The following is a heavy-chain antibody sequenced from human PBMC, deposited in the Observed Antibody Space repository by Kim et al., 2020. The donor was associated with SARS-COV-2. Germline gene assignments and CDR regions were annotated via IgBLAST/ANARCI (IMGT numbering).Heavy chain of an antibody. V-gene: IGHV3-30*18. D-gene: IGHD5-12*01. CDR1: GFIFSSYG. CDR2: TSSDESNK. Sequence: GGSLRLSCAASGFIFSSYGMHWVRQAPGKGLEWVAVTSSDESNKYYSESVKGRFTISRDNSKNTMYLQMNSLRAEDTAVYYCAKAHRGYDPTVDYWGQVT. J-gene: IGHJ4*02. CDR3: AKAHRGYDPTVDY.